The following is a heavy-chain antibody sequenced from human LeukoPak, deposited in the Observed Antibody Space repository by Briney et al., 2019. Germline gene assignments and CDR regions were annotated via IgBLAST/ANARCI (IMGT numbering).Heavy chain of an antibody. CDR2: ISYDGSNK. CDR1: GFTFSSYA. V-gene: IGHV3-30-3*01. CDR3: ARDSDVFGVVTFFDY. D-gene: IGHD3-3*01. J-gene: IGHJ4*02. Sequence: PGGSLRLSCAASGFTFSSYAMHWVRQAPGKGLEWVAVISYDGSNKYYADSVKGRFTISRDNAKNSLYLQMNSLRAEDTAVYYCARDSDVFGVVTFFDYWGQGTLVTVSS.